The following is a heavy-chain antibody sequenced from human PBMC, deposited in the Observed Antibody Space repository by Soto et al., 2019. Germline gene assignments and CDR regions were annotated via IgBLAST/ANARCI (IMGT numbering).Heavy chain of an antibody. CDR3: ARDLGRLGYCTNGVCSPGAFDI. J-gene: IGHJ3*02. Sequence: ASVKVSCKASGYTFTSYGISWVRQAPGQGLEWMGWISAYNGNTNYAQKLQGRVTMTTDTSTSTAYMELRSLRSDDTAVYYCARDLGRLGYCTNGVCSPGAFDIWGQGTMVTVSS. D-gene: IGHD2-8*01. CDR2: ISAYNGNT. V-gene: IGHV1-18*01. CDR1: GYTFTSYG.